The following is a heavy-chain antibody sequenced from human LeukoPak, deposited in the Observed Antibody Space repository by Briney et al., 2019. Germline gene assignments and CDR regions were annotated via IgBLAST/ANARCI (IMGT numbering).Heavy chain of an antibody. V-gene: IGHV4-61*01. Sequence: SETLSLTCTVSGGSVSSGSYYWSWIRQPPGKGLEWIGYIYYSGSTNYNPSLKSRVTISVDTSKNQFSLKLSSVTAADTAVYYCARDRWFGAWGQGTLVTASS. CDR1: GGSVSSGSYY. CDR2: IYYSGST. CDR3: ARDRWFGA. D-gene: IGHD3-10*01. J-gene: IGHJ4*02.